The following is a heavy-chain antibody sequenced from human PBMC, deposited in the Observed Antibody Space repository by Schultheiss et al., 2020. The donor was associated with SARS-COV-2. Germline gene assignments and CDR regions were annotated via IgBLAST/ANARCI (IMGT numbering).Heavy chain of an antibody. CDR1: GYTFTSYG. V-gene: IGHV1-2*02. CDR3: ARTPYNAFWSGYPQLDC. J-gene: IGHJ4*02. D-gene: IGHD3-3*01. CDR2: INPNSGGT. Sequence: ASVKVSCKASGYTFTSYGISWVRQAPGQGLEWMGWINPNSGGTNYAQKFQGRVTMTRDTSISTAYMELSRLRSDDTAVYYCARTPYNAFWSGYPQLDCWGQGTLVTVSS.